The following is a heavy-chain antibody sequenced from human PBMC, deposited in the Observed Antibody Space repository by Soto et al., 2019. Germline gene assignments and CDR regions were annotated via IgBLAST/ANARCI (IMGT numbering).Heavy chain of an antibody. J-gene: IGHJ5*02. CDR2: ISAYNGNT. CDR1: GYTFTSYG. D-gene: IGHD2-2*01. Sequence: ASVKVSCKASGYTFTSYGISWVRQAPGQGLEWMGWISAYNGNTNYAQKLQGRVTVTTDTSTSTAYMELRSLRSDDTAVYYCARVDRYCSSTSCYLGWFDPWGQGTLVTSPQ. CDR3: ARVDRYCSSTSCYLGWFDP. V-gene: IGHV1-18*01.